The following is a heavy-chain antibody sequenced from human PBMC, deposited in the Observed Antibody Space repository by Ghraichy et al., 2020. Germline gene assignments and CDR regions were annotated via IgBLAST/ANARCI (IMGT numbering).Heavy chain of an antibody. V-gene: IGHV1-24*01. Sequence: ASVKVSCKVSGYTLTELSMHWVRQAPAKGLEWMGGFDPEDGERVYAQKFQGRVTMTEDTSIDTDYMELSRLRSEDTAVYYCVTDRRDVLRYVDYLSEYDYWGQGTPVTVSS. CDR2: FDPEDGER. CDR1: GYTLTELS. J-gene: IGHJ4*02. D-gene: IGHD3-9*01. CDR3: VTDRRDVLRYVDYLSEYDY.